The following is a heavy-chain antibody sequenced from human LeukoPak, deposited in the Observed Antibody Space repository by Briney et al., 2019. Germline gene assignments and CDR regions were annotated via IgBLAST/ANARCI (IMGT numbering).Heavy chain of an antibody. V-gene: IGHV3-9*01. CDR2: ISWNSGSI. CDR3: AKSGNSFAHYYMDV. J-gene: IGHJ6*03. CDR1: GFTFDDYA. Sequence: PGGSLRLSCAASGFTFDDYAMHWVRQAPGKGLEWVSGISWNSGSIGYADSVKGRFTISRDNSKNTLYLQMNSLRAEDTAVYYCAKSGNSFAHYYMDVWGKGTTVTVSS. D-gene: IGHD2-21*01.